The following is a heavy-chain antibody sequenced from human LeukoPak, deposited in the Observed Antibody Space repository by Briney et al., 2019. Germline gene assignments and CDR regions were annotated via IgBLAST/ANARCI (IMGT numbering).Heavy chain of an antibody. Sequence: SETLSLTCSVSGGSFSSTSYYWGWIRQPPGKGLEWIANIYHTGSTYYNPSLKSRVIISVDTSANQFSLKLNSVTAADTAVYYCARDGSYSYWYFDLWGRGTLVTISS. CDR1: GGSFSSTSYY. J-gene: IGHJ2*01. CDR3: ARDGSYSYWYFDL. CDR2: IYHTGST. D-gene: IGHD1-26*01. V-gene: IGHV4-39*02.